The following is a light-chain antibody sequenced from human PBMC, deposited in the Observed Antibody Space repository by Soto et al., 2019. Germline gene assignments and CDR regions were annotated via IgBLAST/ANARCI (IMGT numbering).Light chain of an antibody. J-gene: IGLJ3*02. CDR3: GTWDKSLSAGV. CDR1: SRDVGGYDY. Sequence: QSALTQPASVSGSLGQSITISCSGTSRDVGGYDYVSWYQQHPGKAPKLIIYEFTHRPSGVSYRFSASKSGNTASLTISGLQAEDEADYYCGTWDKSLSAGVFGGGTKVTVL. V-gene: IGLV2-14*01. CDR2: EFT.